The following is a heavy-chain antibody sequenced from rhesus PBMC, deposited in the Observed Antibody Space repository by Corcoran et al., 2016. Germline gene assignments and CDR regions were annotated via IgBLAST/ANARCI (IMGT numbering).Heavy chain of an antibody. CDR3: ARERAAAGHYFDY. D-gene: IGHD6-25*01. V-gene: IGHV4-127*01. CDR1: GYSISSGYG. J-gene: IGHJ4*01. Sequence: QVQLQESGPGLVKPSETLSLTCAVSGYSISSGYGWRWIRQPPGQGLEWIGYFGGSSGSTNYNPSLTSRVTISKDTSKNQFSLELNSVTAADTSVYYCARERAAAGHYFDYWGQGVLVTVSS. CDR2: FGGSSGST.